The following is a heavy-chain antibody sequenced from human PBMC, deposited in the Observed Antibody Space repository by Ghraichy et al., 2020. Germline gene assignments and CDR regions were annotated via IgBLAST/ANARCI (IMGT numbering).Heavy chain of an antibody. CDR2: IKSKTDGGTT. CDR3: TTGELRLGELSWWDDY. CDR1: GFTFSNAW. J-gene: IGHJ4*02. V-gene: IGHV3-15*01. Sequence: GGSLRLSCAASGFTFSNAWMSWVRQAPGKGLEWVGRIKSKTDGGTTDYAAPVKGRFTISRDDSKSTLYLQMNSLKTEDTAVYYCTTGELRLGELSWWDDYWGQGTLVTVSS. D-gene: IGHD3-16*02.